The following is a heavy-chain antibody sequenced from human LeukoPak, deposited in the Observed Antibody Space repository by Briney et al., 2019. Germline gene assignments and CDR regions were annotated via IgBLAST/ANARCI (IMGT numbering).Heavy chain of an antibody. CDR1: GVSISSRGYY. CDR3: ARDGSGSWP. V-gene: IGHV4-39*07. J-gene: IGHJ4*02. Sequence: SETLSLTCTVSGVSISSRGYYWGWIRQPPGKGLEWIGSIYYSGSTYYNPSLKSRVTISVDTSKNQFSLKLSSVTAADTAVYYCARDGSGSWPWGQGTLVTVSS. CDR2: IYYSGST. D-gene: IGHD3-10*01.